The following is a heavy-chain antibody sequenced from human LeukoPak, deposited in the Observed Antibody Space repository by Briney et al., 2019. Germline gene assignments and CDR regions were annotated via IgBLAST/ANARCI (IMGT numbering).Heavy chain of an antibody. J-gene: IGHJ4*02. V-gene: IGHV4-31*03. D-gene: IGHD3-22*01. Sequence: SETLSLTCTVSGGSISSGGYYWSWIRQHPGKGLEWIGYIYYSGSTYYNPSLKSRVTISVDTSKNQFSLKLSSVTAADTAVYYCAREAAFGDSSGLYHFDYWGQGTLVTVSS. CDR3: AREAAFGDSSGLYHFDY. CDR2: IYYSGST. CDR1: GGSISSGGYY.